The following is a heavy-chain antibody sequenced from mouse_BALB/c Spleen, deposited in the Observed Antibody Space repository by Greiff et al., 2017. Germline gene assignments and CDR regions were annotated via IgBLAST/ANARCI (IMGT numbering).Heavy chain of an antibody. CDR3: ARGGYGSSYGFAY. CDR2: IDTSDSYT. V-gene: IGHV1-69*01. D-gene: IGHD1-1*01. J-gene: IGHJ3*01. Sequence: QVQLKQPGAELVMPGASVKMSCKASGYTFTDYWMHWVKQRPGQGLEWIGAIDTSDSYTSYNQKFKGKATLTVDESSSTAYMQLSSLTSEDSAVYYCARGGYGSSYGFAYWGQGTLVTVSA. CDR1: GYTFTDYW.